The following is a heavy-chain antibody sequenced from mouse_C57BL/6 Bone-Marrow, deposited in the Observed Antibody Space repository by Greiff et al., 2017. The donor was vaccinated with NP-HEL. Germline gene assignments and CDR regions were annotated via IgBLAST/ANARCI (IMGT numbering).Heavy chain of an antibody. V-gene: IGHV1-81*01. J-gene: IGHJ4*01. CDR3: AREEKLRAMDY. CDR2: IYPRSGNT. CDR1: GYTFTSYG. Sequence: QVTLKESGAELARPGASVKLSCKASGYTFTSYGISWVKQRTGQGLEWIGEIYPRSGNTYYNEKFKGKATLTADKSSSTAYMELRSLTSEDSAVYFCAREEKLRAMDYWGQGTSVTVSS.